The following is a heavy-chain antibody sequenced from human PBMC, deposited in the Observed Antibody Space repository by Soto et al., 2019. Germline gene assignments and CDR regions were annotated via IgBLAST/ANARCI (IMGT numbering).Heavy chain of an antibody. CDR2: INPSGGST. V-gene: IGHV1-46*03. D-gene: IGHD3-3*01. Sequence: ASVKVSCKASGYTFTSYYMHWVRQAPGQGLEWMGIINPSGGSTSYAQKFQGRVTMTRDTSTSTVYMELSSLRSEDTAVYYCARGPFSGIFGGVINDWEQDNWFDPWGQGTLVTVSS. CDR3: ARGPFSGIFGGVINDWEQDNWFDP. J-gene: IGHJ5*02. CDR1: GYTFTSYY.